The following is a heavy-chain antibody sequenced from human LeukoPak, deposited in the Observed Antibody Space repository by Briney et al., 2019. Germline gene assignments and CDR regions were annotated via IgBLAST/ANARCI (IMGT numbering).Heavy chain of an antibody. CDR1: GYTFTGYY. CDR3: ARGTCSGGSCYLLDY. CDR2: INPNSGGT. V-gene: IGHV1-2*02. Sequence: ASVKVSCKASGYTFTGYYMHWVRQAPGQGLEWMGWINPNSGGTNYAQKFQGRVTMTRATSISTAYMELSRLRSDDTAVYYCARGTCSGGSCYLLDYWGQGTLVTVSS. J-gene: IGHJ4*02. D-gene: IGHD2-15*01.